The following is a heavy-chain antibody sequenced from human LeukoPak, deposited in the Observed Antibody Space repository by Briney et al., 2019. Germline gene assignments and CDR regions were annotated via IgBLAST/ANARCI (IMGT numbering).Heavy chain of an antibody. D-gene: IGHD6-19*01. CDR2: INWNGGST. J-gene: IGHJ6*03. Sequence: GGSLRLSCAASGFTFDDYGMSWVRQAPGKGLEWVSGINWNGGSTGYADSVKGRFTISRDNAKNSLYLQMNSLRAEDTALYYCARGAVADPYYYYMDVWGKGTTVTISS. V-gene: IGHV3-20*04. CDR1: GFTFDDYG. CDR3: ARGAVADPYYYYMDV.